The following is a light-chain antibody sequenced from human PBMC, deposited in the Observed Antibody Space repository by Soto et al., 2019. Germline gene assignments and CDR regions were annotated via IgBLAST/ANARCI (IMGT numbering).Light chain of an antibody. CDR3: QQYGSSPQT. CDR1: QSVDSNF. Sequence: EIVLTQSPGTLSLSPGERATLSCRASQSVDSNFLAWYQQKSGQAPSLLIYGASSRAAGIPDRFSGSGSGADFTLTISRLEPEDFAVYYCQQYGSSPQTFGQGTKVEIK. J-gene: IGKJ1*01. CDR2: GAS. V-gene: IGKV3-20*01.